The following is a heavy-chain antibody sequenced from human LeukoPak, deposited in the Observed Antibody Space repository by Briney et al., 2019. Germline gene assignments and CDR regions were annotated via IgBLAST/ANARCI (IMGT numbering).Heavy chain of an antibody. CDR3: AKDRFCSSVSCTGGTAFEI. D-gene: IGHD2-2*01. CDR1: GFTFTNYA. J-gene: IGHJ3*02. V-gene: IGHV3-23*01. CDR2: ISGRGGST. Sequence: GGSLRLSCALSGFTFTNYALYWVRQAPGRGLECVSGISGRGGSTSFADSVNGRFTISRDNSKNIMYLEMNSLRAEDTAIYYCAKDRFCSSVSCTGGTAFEIWGQGTLVTVSP.